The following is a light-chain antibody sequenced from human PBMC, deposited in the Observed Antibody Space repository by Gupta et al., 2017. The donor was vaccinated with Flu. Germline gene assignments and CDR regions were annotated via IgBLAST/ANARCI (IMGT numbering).Light chain of an antibody. CDR3: QQSDSTQYN. V-gene: IGKV1-39*01. CDR1: QSISSY. Sequence: DIQMTQSPSSLSASVGDRVTITCRASQSISSYLNWYQQKPGKAPKFLIYAASSLQSGVPSRFSGSGSGTDFTLTISRLQPEDFATYYCQQSDSTQYNFGQGTKMEIK. CDR2: AAS. J-gene: IGKJ2*01.